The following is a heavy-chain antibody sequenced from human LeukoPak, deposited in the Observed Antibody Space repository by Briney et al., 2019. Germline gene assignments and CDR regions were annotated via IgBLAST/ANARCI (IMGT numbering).Heavy chain of an antibody. CDR2: ISYDGSNK. CDR3: AKDYAVTTLTFDY. V-gene: IGHV3-30*18. D-gene: IGHD4-11*01. Sequence: PGRSLRLSCAASGFTFSSYGMHWVRQAPGKGLEWVAVISYDGSNKYYADSVKGRFTISRDNSKNTLYLQMNSLRAEDTAVYYCAKDYAVTTLTFDYWGRGTLVTVSS. CDR1: GFTFSSYG. J-gene: IGHJ4*02.